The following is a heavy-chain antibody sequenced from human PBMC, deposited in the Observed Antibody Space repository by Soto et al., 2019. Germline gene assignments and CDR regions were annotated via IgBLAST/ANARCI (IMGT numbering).Heavy chain of an antibody. CDR3: ARLNLSRITIFGVVIRETYFDY. J-gene: IGHJ4*02. CDR1: GYTFTSYG. V-gene: IGHV1-18*01. CDR2: ISAYNGNT. D-gene: IGHD3-3*01. Sequence: ASVKVSCKASGYTFTSYGISWVRQAPGQGLEWMGWISAYNGNTNYAQKLQGRVTMTTDTSTSTAYMELRSLRSDDTAVYYCARLNLSRITIFGVVIRETYFDYWGQGTLVTVSS.